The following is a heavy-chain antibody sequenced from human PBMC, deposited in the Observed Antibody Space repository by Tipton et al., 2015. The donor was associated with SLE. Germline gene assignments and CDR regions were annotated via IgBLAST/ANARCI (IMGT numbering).Heavy chain of an antibody. CDR3: ARDGIVALIHYFDL. CDR1: EYDFTTFW. V-gene: IGHV5-51*03. CDR2: IYPGDSDT. D-gene: IGHD6-13*01. J-gene: IGHJ4*02. Sequence: VQLVQSGAEVKKPGESLKISCQGSEYDFTTFWIGWVRQMPGKGLEWMGIIYPGDSDTTYSPSFQGQVSISADKSISTAFLQWSSLKASDTAMYYCARDGIVALIHYFDLWAQGTLVTVSS.